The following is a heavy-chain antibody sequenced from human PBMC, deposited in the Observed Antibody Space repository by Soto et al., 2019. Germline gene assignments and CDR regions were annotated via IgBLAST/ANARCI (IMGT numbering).Heavy chain of an antibody. CDR2: INAGNGNT. V-gene: IGHV1-3*01. CDR3: ASPRGCSYRFDYYYYGMDV. J-gene: IGHJ6*02. Sequence: ASVKVSCKASGYTFTSYAMHWVRQAPGQRLEWMGWINAGNGNTKYSQKFQGRVTITRDTSASTAYMELSSLRSEDTAVYYCASPRGCSYRFDYYYYGMDVWGQGTTVTVSS. CDR1: GYTFTSYA. D-gene: IGHD5-18*01.